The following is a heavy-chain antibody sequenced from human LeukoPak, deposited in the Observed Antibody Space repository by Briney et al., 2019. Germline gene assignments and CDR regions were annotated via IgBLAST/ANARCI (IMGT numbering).Heavy chain of an antibody. J-gene: IGHJ4*02. CDR2: ISSSSSYI. D-gene: IGHD6-19*01. Sequence: GGSLRLSCAASGFTFSSYGMHWVRQAPGKGLEWVSSISSSSSYIYYADSVKGRFTISRDNAKNSLYLQMSSLRAEDTAVYYCARGSSSGWYFDYWGQGTLVTVSS. CDR1: GFTFSSYG. V-gene: IGHV3-21*01. CDR3: ARGSSSGWYFDY.